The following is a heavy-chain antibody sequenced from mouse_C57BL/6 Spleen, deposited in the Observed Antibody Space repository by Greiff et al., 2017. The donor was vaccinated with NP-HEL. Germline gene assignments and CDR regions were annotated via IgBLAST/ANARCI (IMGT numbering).Heavy chain of an antibody. V-gene: IGHV1-82*01. D-gene: IGHD1-1*01. CDR2: IYPGDGDT. Sequence: QVQLQQSGPELVKPGASVKISCKASGYAFSSSWMNWVKQRPGKGLEWIGRIYPGDGDTNYNGKFKGKATLTADKSSSTAYMQLSSLTSVDSAVYFCARGDYGSRNWYFDVWGTGTTVTVSS. J-gene: IGHJ1*03. CDR3: ARGDYGSRNWYFDV. CDR1: GYAFSSSW.